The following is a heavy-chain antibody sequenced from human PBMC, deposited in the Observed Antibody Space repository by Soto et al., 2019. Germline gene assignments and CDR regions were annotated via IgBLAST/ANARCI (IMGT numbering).Heavy chain of an antibody. D-gene: IGHD6-13*01. J-gene: IGHJ4*02. CDR3: ARVRAAGTDFDY. Sequence: PSETLSLTCTVSGGSISSYYWSWIRQPPGKGLEWLGYIYYSGSTNYNPSLKSRVTISVDTSKNQFSLKLSSVTAADTAVYYCARVRAAGTDFDYWGQGTLVTVSS. CDR1: GGSISSYY. CDR2: IYYSGST. V-gene: IGHV4-59*01.